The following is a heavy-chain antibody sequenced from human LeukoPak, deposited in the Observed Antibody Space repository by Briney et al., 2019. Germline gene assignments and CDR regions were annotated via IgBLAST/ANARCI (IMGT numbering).Heavy chain of an antibody. CDR3: ARVEWELPSAFDI. Sequence: GRSLRLSCAASGFTFSSYGMQWVRQAPGKGLEWVAVIWYDGSNKYYADSVKGRFTISRDSSKNALYLQMTSLRAEDTAVYYCARVEWELPSAFDIWGQGTMVTVSS. CDR1: GFTFSSYG. D-gene: IGHD1-26*01. J-gene: IGHJ3*02. CDR2: IWYDGSNK. V-gene: IGHV3-33*01.